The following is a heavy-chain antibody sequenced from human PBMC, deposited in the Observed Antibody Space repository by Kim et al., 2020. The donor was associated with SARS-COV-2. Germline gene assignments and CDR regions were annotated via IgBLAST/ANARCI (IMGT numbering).Heavy chain of an antibody. J-gene: IGHJ4*02. CDR3: AKVIGDYYGSGSYYNPLDY. D-gene: IGHD3-10*01. Sequence: GRITISRDNAKNSLYLQMNSLRAEDTALYYCAKVIGDYYGSGSYYNPLDYWGQGTLVTVSS. V-gene: IGHV3-9*01.